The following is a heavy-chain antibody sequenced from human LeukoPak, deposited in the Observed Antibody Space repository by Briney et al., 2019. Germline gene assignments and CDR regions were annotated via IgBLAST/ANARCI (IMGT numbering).Heavy chain of an antibody. CDR3: ARESITMLRGVLLFDY. J-gene: IGHJ4*02. Sequence: GRSLRLPCAASGFTFSSYGMHWVRQAPGRGLEWVAVIWYEGSNKYYADSVKGRFTISRDNSKNTLYLQMNSLRAEDTAVYYCARESITMLRGVLLFDYWRQGTLVTVSS. V-gene: IGHV3-33*01. CDR1: GFTFSSYG. D-gene: IGHD3-10*01. CDR2: IWYEGSNK.